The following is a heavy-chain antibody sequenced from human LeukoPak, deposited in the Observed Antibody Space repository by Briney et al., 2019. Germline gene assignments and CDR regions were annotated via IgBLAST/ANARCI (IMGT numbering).Heavy chain of an antibody. CDR3: ARGPKMATIYY. Sequence: PSETLSLTCTVSGGSISTYYWSWIRQSPGKGLEWIGYIYYSGSTNYNPSLKSRVTISVDTSKNQLSLKLSSVTAADTAVYYCARGPKMATIYYWGQGTLVTVSS. CDR1: GGSISTYY. V-gene: IGHV4-59*01. CDR2: IYYSGST. J-gene: IGHJ4*02. D-gene: IGHD5-24*01.